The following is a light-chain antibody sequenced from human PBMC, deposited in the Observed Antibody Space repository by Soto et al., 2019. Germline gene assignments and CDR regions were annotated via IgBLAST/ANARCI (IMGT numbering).Light chain of an antibody. CDR1: SSDVGGYNY. CDR2: EVS. V-gene: IGLV2-14*01. J-gene: IGLJ1*01. Sequence: QSALTQPASVSGSPGQSITISCTGTSSDVGGYNYVSWYQQHPGKAPKLMIYEVSNRPSGVSNRFSGSKSGNTASLTISGLQAEDEADSCCTSYTSSSTLVFGTGTKLTVL. CDR3: TSYTSSSTLV.